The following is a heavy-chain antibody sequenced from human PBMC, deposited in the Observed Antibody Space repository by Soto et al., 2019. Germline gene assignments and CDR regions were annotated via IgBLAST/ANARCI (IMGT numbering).Heavy chain of an antibody. J-gene: IGHJ6*03. Sequence: GGSLRLSCAASGFTVSSNYMSWVRQAPGKGLEWVSVIYSGGSTYYADSMKGRFTISRDDSKNTLYLQMNSLRAEDTAVYYCATGSGSYSYYYYYMDVWGKGTTVTVSS. CDR2: IYSGGST. CDR3: ATGSGSYSYYYYYMDV. CDR1: GFTVSSNY. V-gene: IGHV3-53*01. D-gene: IGHD3-10*01.